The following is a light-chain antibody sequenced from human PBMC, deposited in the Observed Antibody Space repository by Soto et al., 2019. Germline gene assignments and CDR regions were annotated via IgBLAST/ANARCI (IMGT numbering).Light chain of an antibody. CDR2: NDS. CDR1: NIGTKS. Sequence: SYELSQPPSVSVAPGQTARITCGGNNIGTKSVHWYQQKPGQAPVLVVFNDSDRPSGIPERFSGSKSGNTASLTISGLQAEDEADYYCCSYAGSYPYVFGTGTKLTVL. J-gene: IGLJ1*01. V-gene: IGLV3-21*02. CDR3: CSYAGSYPYV.